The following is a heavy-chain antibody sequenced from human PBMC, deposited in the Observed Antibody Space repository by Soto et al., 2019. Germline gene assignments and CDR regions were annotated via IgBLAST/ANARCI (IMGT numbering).Heavy chain of an antibody. Sequence: SETLSLTCTVSGGSISSSSYYWGWIRQPPGKGLEWIGDINYSGSIYYNPSPKSRVTMSVDTSKNQFSLTLNSVTAADTATYYCARGGISHWAYFYYMDVWDRGTTVTVS. V-gene: IGHV4-39*07. D-gene: IGHD2-21*01. J-gene: IGHJ6*03. CDR1: GGSISSSSYY. CDR3: ARGGISHWAYFYYMDV. CDR2: INYSGSI.